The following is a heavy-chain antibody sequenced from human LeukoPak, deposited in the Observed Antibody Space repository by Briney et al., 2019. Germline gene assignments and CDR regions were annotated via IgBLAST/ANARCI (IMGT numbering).Heavy chain of an antibody. D-gene: IGHD6-13*01. Sequence: PSETLSLTCTVSGGSISNYYWNWIRQPPGKGLELIGYIYYSGSTNYNPSLKSRVTISVETSKNEFSLKLRSVTAADTAVYYCARVTGYRIEDYFDYWGQGTLVTVSS. J-gene: IGHJ4*02. CDR2: IYYSGST. CDR1: GGSISNYY. V-gene: IGHV4-59*01. CDR3: ARVTGYRIEDYFDY.